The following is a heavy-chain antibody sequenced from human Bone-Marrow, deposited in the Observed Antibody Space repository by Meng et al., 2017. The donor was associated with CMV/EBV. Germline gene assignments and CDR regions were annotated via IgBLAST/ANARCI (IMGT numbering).Heavy chain of an antibody. Sequence: GGSLRLSCAASGFTVSSNYMSWVRQAPGKGLEWVSVIYSGGSTYYADSVKGRFTISRDNSKNTLYLQMNSPRPEDTAVYYCARPYFDSSGQDWGQGTLVTVSS. CDR1: GFTVSSNY. D-gene: IGHD3-22*01. J-gene: IGHJ4*02. CDR2: IYSGGST. CDR3: ARPYFDSSGQD. V-gene: IGHV3-66*04.